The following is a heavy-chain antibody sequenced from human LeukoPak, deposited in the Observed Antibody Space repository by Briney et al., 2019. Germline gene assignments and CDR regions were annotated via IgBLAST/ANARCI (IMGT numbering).Heavy chain of an antibody. Sequence: GGSLRLSCAASGFTFSSYEMNWVRQAPGKGLEWVSYISSSGSTIYYADSVKGRFTISRDNAKNSLYLQMNSLRAEDKAVYYCARRPRGSDYWGQGTLVTVSS. J-gene: IGHJ4*02. CDR1: GFTFSSYE. D-gene: IGHD1-26*01. V-gene: IGHV3-48*03. CDR3: ARRPRGSDY. CDR2: ISSSGSTI.